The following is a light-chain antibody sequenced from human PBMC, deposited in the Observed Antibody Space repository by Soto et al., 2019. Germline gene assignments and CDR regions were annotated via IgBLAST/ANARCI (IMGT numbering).Light chain of an antibody. CDR1: SSDVGGYNY. CDR3: SSYTSSSTLRV. J-gene: IGLJ1*01. V-gene: IGLV2-14*01. Sequence: QSALTQPASVSGSPGQSITNSCTGTSSDVGGYNYVSWYQQHPGKAPKLMIYEVSNRPSGVSNRFSGSKSGNTASLTISGLQAEDEADYYCSSYTSSSTLRVFGTGTKLTVL. CDR2: EVS.